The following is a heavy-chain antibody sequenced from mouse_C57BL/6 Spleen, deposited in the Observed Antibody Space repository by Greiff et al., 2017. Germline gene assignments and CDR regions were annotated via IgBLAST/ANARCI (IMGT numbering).Heavy chain of an antibody. CDR2: INPYNGGT. Sequence: EVQLQQSGPVLVKPGASVKMSCKASGYTFTDYYMNWVKQSHGKSLEWIGVINPYNGGTSYNQTFKGKATLTVDKSSSTAYMQLNSLTSEDSAFYYCAKGYDYDAWFAYSGQGTLVTVSA. CDR3: AKGYDYDAWFAY. D-gene: IGHD2-4*01. V-gene: IGHV1-19*01. CDR1: GYTFTDYY. J-gene: IGHJ3*01.